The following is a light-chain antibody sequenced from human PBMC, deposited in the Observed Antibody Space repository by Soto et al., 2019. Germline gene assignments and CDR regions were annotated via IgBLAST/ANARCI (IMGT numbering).Light chain of an antibody. CDR3: HQYYRSPSLT. J-gene: IGKJ4*01. CDR2: LAS. V-gene: IGKV4-1*01. Sequence: DIVMTQSPDSLAVTLGERATIKCKSSQSVLYSSNNKNYLAWYHQKPGQPPKLLIYLASTGASGFLDRFSGSGSRTDFSLTISILLAEDVAVYYCHQYYRSPSLTSGGGTHVHIK. CDR1: QSVLYSSNNKNY.